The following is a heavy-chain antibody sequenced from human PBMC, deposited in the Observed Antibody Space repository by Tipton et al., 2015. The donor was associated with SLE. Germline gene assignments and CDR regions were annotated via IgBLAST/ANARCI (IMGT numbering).Heavy chain of an antibody. Sequence: SLRLSCAASGFTFSTYDLTWVRQAPGKGLEWVSGISWNSGSIDYADSVKGRFNISRDNTKNFLYLEMNSLRAEDTALYYCARAPYGSGSYFLDYWGQGTLVTVSS. CDR2: ISWNSGSI. D-gene: IGHD3-10*01. J-gene: IGHJ4*02. V-gene: IGHV3-9*01. CDR1: GFTFSTYD. CDR3: ARAPYGSGSYFLDY.